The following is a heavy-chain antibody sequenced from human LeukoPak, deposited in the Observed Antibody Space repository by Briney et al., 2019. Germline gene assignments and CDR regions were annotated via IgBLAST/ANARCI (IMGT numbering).Heavy chain of an antibody. CDR2: ISYDGSNK. CDR3: ARGRGSGSYYRNWFDP. Sequence: GSLRLSCAASGFTFSSYAMHWVRQAPGKGLEWVAVISYDGSNKYYADSVKGRFTISRDNSKNALYLQMNSLRAEDTAVYYCARGRGSGSYYRNWFDPWGQGTLVTVSS. V-gene: IGHV3-30*04. D-gene: IGHD3-10*01. J-gene: IGHJ5*02. CDR1: GFTFSSYA.